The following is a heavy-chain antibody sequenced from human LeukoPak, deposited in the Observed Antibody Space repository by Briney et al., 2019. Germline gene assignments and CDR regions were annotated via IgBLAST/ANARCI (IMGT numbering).Heavy chain of an antibody. V-gene: IGHV4-59*01. D-gene: IGHD4-17*01. CDR2: IYYSGST. CDR3: AREDYGDSGFDY. J-gene: IGHJ4*02. Sequence: SETLSLTCTVSGGSISSYYWSWIRQPPGKGLEWIGYIYYSGSTNYNPSPKSRVTISVDTSKNQFSLKLSSVTAADTAVYYCAREDYGDSGFDYWGQGTLVTVSS. CDR1: GGSISSYY.